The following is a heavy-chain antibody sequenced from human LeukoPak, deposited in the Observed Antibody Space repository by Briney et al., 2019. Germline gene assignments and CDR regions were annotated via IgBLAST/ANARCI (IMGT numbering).Heavy chain of an antibody. CDR1: GFTFDDYG. CDR2: INWNGGST. J-gene: IGHJ4*02. Sequence: RPGGSLRLSCAASGFTFDDYGMSWVRQAPGKGLEWVSGINWNGGSTGYADSVKGRFTISRDNAKNTLYLQMNSLRAEDTAVYYCARDRPVVCSSTSCYPRFDYWGQGTLVTVSS. D-gene: IGHD2-2*01. V-gene: IGHV3-20*04. CDR3: ARDRPVVCSSTSCYPRFDY.